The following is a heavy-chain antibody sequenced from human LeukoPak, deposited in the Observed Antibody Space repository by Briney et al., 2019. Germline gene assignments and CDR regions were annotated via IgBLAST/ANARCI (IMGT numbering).Heavy chain of an antibody. D-gene: IGHD3-3*01. Sequence: SETLSLTCAVYGGSFSGYYWSWIRQPPGKGLEWIGEINHSGSTNYNPSLKSRVTISVDTSKNQFPLKLSSVTAADTAVYYCARGTRDITIFGVVDYWGQGTLVTVSS. V-gene: IGHV4-34*01. CDR2: INHSGST. CDR1: GGSFSGYY. J-gene: IGHJ4*02. CDR3: ARGTRDITIFGVVDY.